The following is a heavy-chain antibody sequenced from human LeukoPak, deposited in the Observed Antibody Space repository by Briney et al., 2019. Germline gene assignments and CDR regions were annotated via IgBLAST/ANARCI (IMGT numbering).Heavy chain of an antibody. CDR2: ISRSSGTI. Sequence: GGSLRLSCAASGFTFSSYSMNWVRQAPGKGLEWISYISRSSGTIYFADSLEGRFTISRDNAKNSLYLQMNSLRAEDTAVYYCARAGPRGRGITIFGVVIIGGYYFDYWGQGTLVTVSS. J-gene: IGHJ4*02. CDR1: GFTFSSYS. V-gene: IGHV3-48*04. CDR3: ARAGPRGRGITIFGVVIIGGYYFDY. D-gene: IGHD3-3*01.